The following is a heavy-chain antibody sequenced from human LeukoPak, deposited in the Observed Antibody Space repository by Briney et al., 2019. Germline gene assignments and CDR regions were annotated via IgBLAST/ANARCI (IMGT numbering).Heavy chain of an antibody. D-gene: IGHD5-24*01. CDR2: ISDSGSI. J-gene: IGHJ6*04. CDR1: ADSMSDYD. CDR3: ARDLMAMTDV. Sequence: PSETLSLTCKVSADSMSDYDWSWLRQPAGKGLEWIGRISDSGSINYNPSLKSRITMSVDTSKKQFSLKLSSVTAADTAVYYCARDLMAMTDVWGKGTTVTVSS. V-gene: IGHV4-4*07.